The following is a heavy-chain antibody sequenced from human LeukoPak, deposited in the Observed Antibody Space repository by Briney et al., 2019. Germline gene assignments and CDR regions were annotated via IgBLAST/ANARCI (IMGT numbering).Heavy chain of an antibody. Sequence: SETLSLTCAVYGGSFSGYYWSWIRQPPGKGLEWIGEINHSGRTNFNPSLKSRVTISVDTSKNQCSLKLRSVTVAGTARYSCAIEWVYDGTADIWGQGTMVTVSS. D-gene: IGHD3-16*01. J-gene: IGHJ3*02. CDR2: INHSGRT. CDR1: GGSFSGYY. V-gene: IGHV4-34*01. CDR3: AIEWVYDGTADI.